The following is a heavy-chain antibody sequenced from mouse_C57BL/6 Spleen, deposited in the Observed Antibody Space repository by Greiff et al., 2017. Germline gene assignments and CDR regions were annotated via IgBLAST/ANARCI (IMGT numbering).Heavy chain of an antibody. D-gene: IGHD2-4*01. CDR1: GFTFSDYY. CDR3: ARKGYYDFYCDY. CDR2: INYDGSST. J-gene: IGHJ2*01. V-gene: IGHV5-16*01. Sequence: EVKVIESEGGLVQPGSSMKLSCTASGFTFSDYYMAWVRQVPEKGLEWVANINYDGSSTYYLDSLKSRFIISRDNAKNILYLQMSSLKSEDTATYYCARKGYYDFYCDYWGQGTTLTVSS.